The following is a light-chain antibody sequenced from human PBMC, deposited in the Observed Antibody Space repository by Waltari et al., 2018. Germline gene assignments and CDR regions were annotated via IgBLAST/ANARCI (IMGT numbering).Light chain of an antibody. CDR2: KAS. CDR3: QQCNNYPYT. CDR1: QSIGSW. V-gene: IGKV1-5*03. Sequence: DIQMTQSPPTLSASVGDRVTITCRASQSIGSWLAWYQQKPGKPPNLLIYKASDLETGVPSRFSGSGSGTEFTITISSLQPEDFATYYCQQCNNYPYTFGQGTNLEI. J-gene: IGKJ2*01.